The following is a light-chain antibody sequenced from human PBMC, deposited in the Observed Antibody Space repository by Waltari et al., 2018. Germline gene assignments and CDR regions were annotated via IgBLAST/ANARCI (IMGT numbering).Light chain of an antibody. J-gene: IGLJ2*01. CDR2: EDN. CDR1: ALPKKY. V-gene: IGLV3-10*01. Sequence: SYELTQPPSVSVSPGQTARITCPGAALPKKYASWYQQKSGQAPVLVIYEDNKRPSGIPERISGSSSGTMATLTVSGAQVEDEADYYCYSTDSSGNHRVFGGGTRLTVL. CDR3: YSTDSSGNHRV.